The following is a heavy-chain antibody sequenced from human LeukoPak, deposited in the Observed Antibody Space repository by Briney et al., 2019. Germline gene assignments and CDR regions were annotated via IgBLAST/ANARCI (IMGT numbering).Heavy chain of an antibody. Sequence: SETLSLTYTVSGGSISSYYWSWIRQPPGKGLEWIGYISYSGSTNYNPSLKSRVTISVDTSKNQFSLKLRSVTAADTAVYYCARGYCSGGSCHSGRWYFDLWGRGTQVTVSS. J-gene: IGHJ2*01. D-gene: IGHD2-15*01. CDR2: ISYSGST. V-gene: IGHV4-59*01. CDR3: ARGYCSGGSCHSGRWYFDL. CDR1: GGSISSYY.